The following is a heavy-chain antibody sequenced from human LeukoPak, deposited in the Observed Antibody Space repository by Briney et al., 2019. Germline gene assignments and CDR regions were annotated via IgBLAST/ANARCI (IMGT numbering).Heavy chain of an antibody. CDR2: ISSSGGTI. Sequence: GGSLRLSCAASGFTFSSYEMNWVRQAPGKGLERISYISSSGGTIYYADSVKGRFTISRDNAKNSLYLQMNSLRAEDTAVYYCARDVAPIDYWGQGTLVTVSS. CDR3: ARDVAPIDY. CDR1: GFTFSSYE. V-gene: IGHV3-48*03. J-gene: IGHJ4*02.